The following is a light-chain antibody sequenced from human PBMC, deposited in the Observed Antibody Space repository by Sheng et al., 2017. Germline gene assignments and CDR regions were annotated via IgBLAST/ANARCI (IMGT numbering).Light chain of an antibody. CDR2: DVS. CDR3: SSYTSTNTVV. V-gene: IGLV2-14*03. Sequence: QSALTQPASVSGSPGQSITISCTGTSSDVGGYNYVSWYQQHAGKAPRLMIYDVSNRPSGVSNRFSGSKSGNTASLTISGLQAEDEADYYCSSYTSTNTVVIGGGTKLTVL. J-gene: IGLJ3*02. CDR1: SSDVGGYNY.